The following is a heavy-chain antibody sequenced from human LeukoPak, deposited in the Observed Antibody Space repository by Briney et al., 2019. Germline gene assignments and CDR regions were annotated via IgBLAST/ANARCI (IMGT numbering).Heavy chain of an antibody. CDR2: IKQDGSEK. D-gene: IGHD7-27*01. J-gene: IGHJ4*02. CDR1: GFTFSSYW. V-gene: IGHV3-7*03. Sequence: GGSLRLSCAASGFTFSSYWMSWVRQAPGKGREWVANIKQDGSEKYYVDSVKGRFTISRDNAKNSLYLQMNSLRAEDTAVYYCATGDTPQYFDYWGQGTLVTVSS. CDR3: ATGDTPQYFDY.